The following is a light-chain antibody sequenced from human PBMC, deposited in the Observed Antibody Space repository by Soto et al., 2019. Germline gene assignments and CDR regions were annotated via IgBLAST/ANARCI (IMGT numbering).Light chain of an antibody. CDR1: QSVSSTY. Sequence: DIVLTQSPCTLSSSPGERVTLSCRASQSVSSTYLVWYQQRPGQAPRLLIYGASSRATGIPDRFSGSGSGTDFTLTIRRLEPEDFAVYYCQQYGSSPYTFGQGTKLEIK. CDR3: QQYGSSPYT. J-gene: IGKJ2*01. CDR2: GAS. V-gene: IGKV3-20*01.